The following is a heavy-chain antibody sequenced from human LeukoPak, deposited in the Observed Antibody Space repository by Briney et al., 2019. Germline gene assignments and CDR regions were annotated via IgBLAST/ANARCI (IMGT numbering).Heavy chain of an antibody. CDR2: LTGSGVST. J-gene: IGHJ4*02. Sequence: GGSLRLSCAASGFTFTSFAMSWVRQAPGKGLEWVSGLTGSGVSTNYADSVKGRFTISRDNSKRMLFLQLNSLRAEDTALYYCAKTPSFFIGAAATAHYFDSWGRGTLVTVSS. D-gene: IGHD6-13*01. CDR3: AKTPSFFIGAAATAHYFDS. V-gene: IGHV3-23*01. CDR1: GFTFTSFA.